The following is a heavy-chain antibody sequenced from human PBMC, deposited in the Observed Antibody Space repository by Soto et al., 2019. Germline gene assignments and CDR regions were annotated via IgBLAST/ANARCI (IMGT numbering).Heavy chain of an antibody. CDR2: IYPGDSDH. CDR1: GYXFTSYL. CDR3: ARQHDYYGMDV. V-gene: IGHV5-51*01. Sequence: EXLKICCKGSGYXFTSYLIGWVRQMPGKGLEWMGIIYPGDSDHRYSPSFQGQVTISADKSISTAYLKWSRLKASDTAMYYCARQHDYYGMDVWGQGTTVTVSS. J-gene: IGHJ6*02.